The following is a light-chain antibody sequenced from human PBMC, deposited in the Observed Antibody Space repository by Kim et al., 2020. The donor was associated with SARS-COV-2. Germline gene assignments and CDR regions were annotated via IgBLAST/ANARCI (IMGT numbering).Light chain of an antibody. CDR3: QQYDISPLLT. CDR2: GAS. J-gene: IGKJ4*01. Sequence: EIVLTQSPGSLSLSPGERATLSCRASQTVSSSYFAWYQQKPGQAPRLLIHGASSRATGIPDRFSGSGSGTDFTLTISSLQPEDSAVYYCQQYDISPLLTFGRGTKVEIK. CDR1: QTVSSSY. V-gene: IGKV3-20*01.